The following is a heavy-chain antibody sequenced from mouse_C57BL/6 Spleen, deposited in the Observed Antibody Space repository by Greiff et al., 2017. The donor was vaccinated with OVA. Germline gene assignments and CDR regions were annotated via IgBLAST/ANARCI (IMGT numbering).Heavy chain of an antibody. Sequence: QVQLQQPGAELVRPGSSVKLSCKASGYTFTSYWMDWVKQRPGQGLEWIGNIYPSDSETHYNQKFKDKATLTVDKSSSTAYMQLSSLTSEDSAVYYCARAVVDNFDYWGQGTTLTVSS. CDR1: GYTFTSYW. J-gene: IGHJ2*01. CDR2: IYPSDSET. CDR3: ARAVVDNFDY. D-gene: IGHD1-1*01. V-gene: IGHV1-61*01.